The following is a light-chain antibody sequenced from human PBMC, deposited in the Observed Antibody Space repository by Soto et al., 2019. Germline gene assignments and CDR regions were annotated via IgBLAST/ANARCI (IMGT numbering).Light chain of an antibody. J-gene: IGKJ4*01. V-gene: IGKV3-20*01. CDR3: QQYGSSPLT. Sequence: PRDRATLSCRASESVSSNYLAWYQQKPGQAPRLLVYGASRSATDIPDMFSGSGSGTDFTLTISRLEPEDFAVFYCQQYGSSPLTFGGGTKVDIK. CDR1: ESVSSNY. CDR2: GAS.